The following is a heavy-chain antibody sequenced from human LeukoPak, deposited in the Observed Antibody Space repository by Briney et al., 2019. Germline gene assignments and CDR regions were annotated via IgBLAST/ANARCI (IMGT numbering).Heavy chain of an antibody. J-gene: IGHJ4*02. CDR3: ARGISTGTDY. V-gene: IGHV3-30*04. CDR1: GFTFSSYA. Sequence: GGSLRLSCAASGFTFSSYAMHWVRQAPGKGLEWVAVISYDGSNKYYADSVKGRFTISRDNSKNRLYLQMNSLRAEDTAVYYCARGISTGTDYWGQGTLVTVSS. D-gene: IGHD3-9*01. CDR2: ISYDGSNK.